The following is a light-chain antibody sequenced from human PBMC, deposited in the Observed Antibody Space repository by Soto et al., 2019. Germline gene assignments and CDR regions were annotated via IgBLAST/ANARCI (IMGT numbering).Light chain of an antibody. J-gene: IGLJ2*01. CDR1: NIGSKS. CDR3: QVWDSSSDHVV. CDR2: YDN. V-gene: IGLV3-21*04. Sequence: SYELTQPPSVSVAPGKTARITCGGNNIGSKSVHWYQQKPGQAPVLVIYYDNDRPSGIPERFSGSNSGNTATLTISRVEAGDEADYYCQVWDSSSDHVVFGRGTKVTVL.